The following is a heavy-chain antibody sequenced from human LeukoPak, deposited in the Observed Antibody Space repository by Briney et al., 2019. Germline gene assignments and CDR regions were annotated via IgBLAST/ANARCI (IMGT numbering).Heavy chain of an antibody. Sequence: GGSLRLSCAASGFTFNSYAMNWVRQAPGKGLEWVSSISSSSSYIYYADSLKGRFTISRDNAKNSLFLQMNSLRAEDTAVYYCAREDGQGMDYWGQGTLVTVSS. CDR3: AREDGQGMDY. CDR2: ISSSSSYI. V-gene: IGHV3-21*01. D-gene: IGHD2-8*01. CDR1: GFTFNSYA. J-gene: IGHJ4*02.